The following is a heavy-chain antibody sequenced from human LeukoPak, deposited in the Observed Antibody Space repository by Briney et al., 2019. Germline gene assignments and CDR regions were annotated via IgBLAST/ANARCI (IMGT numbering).Heavy chain of an antibody. J-gene: IGHJ5*02. D-gene: IGHD1-26*01. CDR3: ARAPKFRLVGVPKGPFDP. CDR2: ISHSGSTI. CDR1: GFTFSDYY. Sequence: GGSLRLSCAASGFTFSDYYMSWIRQAPGKGLEWVSYISHSGSTIYYADSVKGRFTVSRDNAKYSLYLQMNSLRAEDTAVYYCARAPKFRLVGVPKGPFDPWGQGTLVTVSS. V-gene: IGHV3-11*01.